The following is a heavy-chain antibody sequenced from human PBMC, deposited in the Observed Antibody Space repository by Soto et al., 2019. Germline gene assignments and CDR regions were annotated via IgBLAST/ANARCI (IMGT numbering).Heavy chain of an antibody. CDR1: GGSISSGGYC. V-gene: IGHV4-31*03. D-gene: IGHD4-17*01. J-gene: IGHJ5*02. CDR2: IYYSGST. CDR3: ASDRTTLFDP. Sequence: QVQLQESGPGLVKPSQTLSLTCTVSGGSISSGGYCWSWIRQHPGNGLEWIGYIYYSGSTYYNPSLTSRVTISVDTSKNQCSLKLSSVTAADTAVYYCASDRTTLFDPWGQGTLVTVSS.